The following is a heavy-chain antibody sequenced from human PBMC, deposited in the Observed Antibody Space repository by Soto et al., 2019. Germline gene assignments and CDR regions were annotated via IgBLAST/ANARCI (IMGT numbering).Heavy chain of an antibody. CDR2: MNYNIGNT. J-gene: IGHJ6*03. V-gene: IGHV1-8*01. CDR3: ARGHRGDYYMDV. CDR1: GYTFTSYD. D-gene: IGHD3-16*01. Sequence: QVQLVQSGAEVKKPGAPVKVSCKASGYTFTSYDINWVLQATGQGLEWMGWMNYNIGNTVDTKKFDGRVTMIRNTSISTAYMELSSLISEDTAVYYCARGHRGDYYMDVWGKVTTVNVSS.